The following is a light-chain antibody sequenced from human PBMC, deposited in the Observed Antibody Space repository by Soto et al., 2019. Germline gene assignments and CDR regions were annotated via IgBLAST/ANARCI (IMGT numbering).Light chain of an antibody. J-gene: IGKJ2*01. CDR3: QQYHSSAYT. CDR1: QRISSW. Sequence: DIQMTQSPSTLSASVGDRVTITCRARQRISSWFAWYQQNPGKAPKLLIDKASSLESGAPSTFSGRGSGTVLTLTISSLQPDDFATYYCQQYHSSAYTFGQGTKLQIK. CDR2: KAS. V-gene: IGKV1-5*03.